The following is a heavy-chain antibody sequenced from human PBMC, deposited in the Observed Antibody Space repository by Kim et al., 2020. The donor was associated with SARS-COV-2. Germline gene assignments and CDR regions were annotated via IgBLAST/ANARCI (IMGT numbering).Heavy chain of an antibody. CDR1: GYTLTELS. V-gene: IGHV1-24*01. CDR3: ATAAAVVVPAAGYYYYYYGMDV. D-gene: IGHD2-2*01. J-gene: IGHJ6*04. Sequence: ASVKVSCKVSGYTLTELSMHWVRQAPGKGLEWMGGFDPEDGETIYAQKFQGRVTMTEDTSTDTAYMELRSLRSEDPAVYYCATAAAVVVPAAGYYYYYYGMDVWGKGTTVTVSS. CDR2: FDPEDGET.